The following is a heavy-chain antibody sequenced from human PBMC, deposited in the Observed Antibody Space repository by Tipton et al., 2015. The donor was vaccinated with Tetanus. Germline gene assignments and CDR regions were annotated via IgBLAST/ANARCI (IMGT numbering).Heavy chain of an antibody. Sequence: SLRLSCAASGFRFSSYGMHWVRQAPGKGLEWVAVIWYDGSNKYYADSVKGRFTISRDNSKNTLYLQMNSLRAEDTAVYYCARGTSRIVYYFDYWGQGTLVTVSS. D-gene: IGHD2-21*01. CDR3: ARGTSRIVYYFDY. J-gene: IGHJ4*02. CDR2: IWYDGSNK. V-gene: IGHV3-33*08. CDR1: GFRFSSYG.